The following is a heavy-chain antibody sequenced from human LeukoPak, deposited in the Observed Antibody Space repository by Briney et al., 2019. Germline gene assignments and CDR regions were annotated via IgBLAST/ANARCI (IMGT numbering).Heavy chain of an antibody. CDR2: IYYSGST. J-gene: IGHJ4*02. D-gene: IGHD3-16*01. CDR3: ARNGVGGGKF. CDR1: GGSISSGDYY. V-gene: IGHV4-30-4*08. Sequence: SETLSLTCTVSGGSISSGDYYWSWIRQPPGKGLEWIGYIYYSGSTYYNPSLKGRVTISVDTSKNQFSLKLTSVTAADTAVYYCARNGVGGGKFWGQGTLVTVSS.